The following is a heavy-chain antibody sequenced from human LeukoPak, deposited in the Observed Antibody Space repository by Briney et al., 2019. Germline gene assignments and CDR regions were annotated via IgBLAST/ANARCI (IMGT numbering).Heavy chain of an antibody. J-gene: IGHJ4*02. D-gene: IGHD6-13*01. Sequence: GGSLRLSCAASGFTFDDYAMHWVRQAPGKGLEWVSGISWNSGSIGYADSVKGRFTISRDNAKNSLYLQMNSLRAEDMALYYCAKDKRGVSSWTAFDYWGQGTLVTVSS. V-gene: IGHV3-9*03. CDR2: ISWNSGSI. CDR3: AKDKRGVSSWTAFDY. CDR1: GFTFDDYA.